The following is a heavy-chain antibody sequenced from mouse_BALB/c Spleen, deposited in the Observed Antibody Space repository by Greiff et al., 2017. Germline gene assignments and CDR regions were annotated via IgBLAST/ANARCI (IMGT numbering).Heavy chain of an antibody. CDR3: ARSLSYGNYWFAY. J-gene: IGHJ3*01. CDR2: ISSGGGNT. V-gene: IGHV5-9*03. D-gene: IGHD2-1*01. Sequence: EVKLMESGGGLVKPGGSLKLSCAASGFTFSSYTMSWVRQTPEKRLEWVATISSGGGNTYYPDSVKGRFTISRDNAKNNLYLQMSSLRSEDTALYYCARSLSYGNYWFAYWGQGTLVTVSA. CDR1: GFTFSSYT.